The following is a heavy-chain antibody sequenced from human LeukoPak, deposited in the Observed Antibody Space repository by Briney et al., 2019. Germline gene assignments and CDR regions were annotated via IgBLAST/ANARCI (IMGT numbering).Heavy chain of an antibody. CDR1: GGTFSSYA. V-gene: IGHV1-69*13. J-gene: IGHJ4*02. CDR2: IIPIFGTA. Sequence: SVKVSCKASGGTFSSYAIGWVRQAPGQGLEWMGGIIPIFGTANYAQKFQGRVTITADESTSTAYMELSSLRSEDTAVYYCARDYGDYPVGFDYWGQGTLVTVSS. D-gene: IGHD4-17*01. CDR3: ARDYGDYPVGFDY.